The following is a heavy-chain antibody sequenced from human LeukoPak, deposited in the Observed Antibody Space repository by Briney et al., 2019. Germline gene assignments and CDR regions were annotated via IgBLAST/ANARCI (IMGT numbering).Heavy chain of an antibody. CDR3: LAGYYYYYMDV. CDR2: INTHGSRT. Sequence: GGSLRLSCAASGFAFSNYWLHWVPQAPRKRLGWVARINTHGSRTNYADSVKGRFTISRDNAKNTLYLQRTNLSAPTTAVYYALAGYYYYYMDVRGKGTTVTVSS. D-gene: IGHD6-13*01. CDR1: GFAFSNYW. J-gene: IGHJ6*03. V-gene: IGHV3-74*01.